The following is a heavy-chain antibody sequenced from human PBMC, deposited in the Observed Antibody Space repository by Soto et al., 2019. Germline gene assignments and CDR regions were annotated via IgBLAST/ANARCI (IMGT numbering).Heavy chain of an antibody. CDR1: GFTFADYA. Sequence: SLRLSCAASGFTFADYAMHWVRQAPGKGLEWVSGISWNSGSIGYADSVKGRFTISRDNAKNSLYLQMNSLRAEDTALYYCAKDRAARAYYYYGMDVWGQGTTVTVS. J-gene: IGHJ6*02. CDR2: ISWNSGSI. V-gene: IGHV3-9*01. D-gene: IGHD6-6*01. CDR3: AKDRAARAYYYYGMDV.